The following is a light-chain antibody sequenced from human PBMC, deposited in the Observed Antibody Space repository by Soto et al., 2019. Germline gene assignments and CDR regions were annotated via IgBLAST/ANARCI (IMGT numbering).Light chain of an antibody. CDR1: QSISSW. V-gene: IGKV1-5*01. CDR2: DAS. Sequence: DIQMTQSPSTLSASVGDRVTITCRASQSISSWLAWYQQKPGKAPKLLIYDASSLASGVPSRFSGSGSGTDFTLTISSLQPDDFATYYCLQYGSYSRTFGQGTKLEIK. CDR3: LQYGSYSRT. J-gene: IGKJ2*01.